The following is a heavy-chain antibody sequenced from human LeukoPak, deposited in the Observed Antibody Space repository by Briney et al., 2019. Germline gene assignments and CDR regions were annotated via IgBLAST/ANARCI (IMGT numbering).Heavy chain of an antibody. D-gene: IGHD6-19*01. CDR2: IIPIFGTA. J-gene: IGHJ6*03. V-gene: IGHV1-69*06. CDR1: GGTFSSYA. Sequence: GASVKVSCKASGGTFSSYAISWVRQAPGQGLEWMGGIIPIFGTANYAQKFRGRVTITADKSTRTAYMDLSSLRAEDTAVYYCARKELIDATGWPNVAYYYMDVWGKGTTVTISS. CDR3: ARKELIDATGWPNVAYYYMDV.